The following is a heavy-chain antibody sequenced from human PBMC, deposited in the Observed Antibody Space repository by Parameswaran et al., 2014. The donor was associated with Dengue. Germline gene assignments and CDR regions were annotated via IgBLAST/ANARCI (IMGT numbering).Heavy chain of an antibody. V-gene: IGHV4-39*01. CDR3: ARLPYYDSSNC. D-gene: IGHD3-22*01. J-gene: IGHJ4*02. Sequence: WTRQPPGKGLEWIGSIYYSGSTYYNPSLKSRVTVSVDTSKNQFSLKLSSVTAADTAVYYCARLPYYDSSNCWGQGTLVTVSS. CDR2: IYYSGST.